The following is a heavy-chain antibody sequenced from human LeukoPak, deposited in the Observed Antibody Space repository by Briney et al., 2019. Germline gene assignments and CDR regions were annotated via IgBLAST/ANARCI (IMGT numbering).Heavy chain of an antibody. J-gene: IGHJ4*02. CDR2: ISSSSSYI. D-gene: IGHD6-25*01. CDR1: GFTFSSYS. Sequence: GGSLRLSCAASGFTFSSYSMSWVRQAPGEGLEWVSSISSSSSYIYYADSVKGRFTISRDNAKNSLYLQMNSLRAEDTAVYYCARYSSGWPGYFDYWGQGTLVTVSS. CDR3: ARYSSGWPGYFDY. V-gene: IGHV3-21*01.